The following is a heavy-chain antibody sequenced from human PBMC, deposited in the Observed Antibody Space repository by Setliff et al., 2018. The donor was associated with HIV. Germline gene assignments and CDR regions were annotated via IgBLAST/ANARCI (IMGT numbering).Heavy chain of an antibody. D-gene: IGHD6-25*01. Sequence: GGSLRLSCAASGFTLSNTYMAWVRQAPGKRPEWVSTLYGSGDTYHADSVKGRFTLSRDTSKNTMYLQMNSLGHEDTALYYCARVLPYNSALDNWGQGTLVTVSS. J-gene: IGHJ4*02. V-gene: IGHV3-66*02. CDR1: GFTLSNTY. CDR2: LYGSGDT. CDR3: ARVLPYNSALDN.